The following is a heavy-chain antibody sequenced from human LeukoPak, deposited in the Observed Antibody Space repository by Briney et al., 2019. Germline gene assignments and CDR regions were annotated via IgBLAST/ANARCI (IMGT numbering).Heavy chain of an antibody. D-gene: IGHD2-2*01. V-gene: IGHV4-34*01. CDR2: INHSGST. CDR3: ARGRCSSTSCRLPFDP. J-gene: IGHJ5*02. Sequence: SETLSLTCAVYGGSFSGYYWSWIRQPPGKGLEWIGEINHSGSTNYNPSLKSRVTISVDTSKNQFSLKLSSVTAADTAVYYCARGRCSSTSCRLPFDPCGQGTLVTVSS. CDR1: GGSFSGYY.